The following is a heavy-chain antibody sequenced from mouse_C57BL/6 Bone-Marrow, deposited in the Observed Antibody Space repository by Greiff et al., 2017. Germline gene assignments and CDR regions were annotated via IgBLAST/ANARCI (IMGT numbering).Heavy chain of an antibody. D-gene: IGHD2-1*01. V-gene: IGHV5-4*01. CDR1: GFTFTSYA. J-gene: IGHJ2*01. CDR3: ARDRINGNLFDY. CDR2: ISAGGSYT. Sequence: EVNVVQSGGGLVKPGGSVKLSCAASGFTFTSYAMSWVRQTPGKRLEWVATISAGGSYTYYPDNLKGRFTISRDNAKNNLYLQMSHLKSEDTAMDYCARDRINGNLFDYWGEGTTLTVSA.